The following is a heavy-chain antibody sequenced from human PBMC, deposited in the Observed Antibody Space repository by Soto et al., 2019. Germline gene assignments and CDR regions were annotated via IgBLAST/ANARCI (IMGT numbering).Heavy chain of an antibody. CDR3: ARITMVRGDIYYYYYGMDV. CDR1: GFSLSTSGMC. J-gene: IGHJ6*02. D-gene: IGHD3-10*01. CDR2: IDWDDDK. Sequence: GSGPTLVNPTQTLTLTCTFSGFSLSTSGMCVSWIRQPPGKALEWLALIDWDDDKYYSTSLKTRLTISKDTSKNQVVLTMTNMDPVDTATYYCARITMVRGDIYYYYYGMDVWGQGTTVTVSS. V-gene: IGHV2-70*01.